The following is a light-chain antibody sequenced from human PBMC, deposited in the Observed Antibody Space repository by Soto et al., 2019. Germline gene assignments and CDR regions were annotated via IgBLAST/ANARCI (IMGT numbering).Light chain of an antibody. CDR3: QQYGSSGT. CDR1: QSVSSR. CDR2: GAS. Sequence: EIVLTQSPGTLSLSPGERATLSCRASQSVSSRLAWYQQKPGQAPRLLIYGASNRATGIPDRFSGSGSGTDFTLTISRLEPEDFAVYYCQQYGSSGTFGQGTTVDIK. V-gene: IGKV3-20*01. J-gene: IGKJ1*01.